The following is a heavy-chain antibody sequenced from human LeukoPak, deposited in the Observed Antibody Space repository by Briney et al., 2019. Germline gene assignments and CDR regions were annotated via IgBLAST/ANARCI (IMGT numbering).Heavy chain of an antibody. D-gene: IGHD3-3*01. V-gene: IGHV4-38-2*01. J-gene: IGHJ3*02. CDR1: GYSISSGYY. Sequence: SETLSLTCAVSGYSISSGYYWGWIRQPPGKGLEWIGSIYHSGSTYYSPSLKSRVTISVDTSKNQFSLKLSSVTAADTAVYYCARVVGYDFRRAFDIWGQGTMVTVSS. CDR3: ARVVGYDFRRAFDI. CDR2: IYHSGST.